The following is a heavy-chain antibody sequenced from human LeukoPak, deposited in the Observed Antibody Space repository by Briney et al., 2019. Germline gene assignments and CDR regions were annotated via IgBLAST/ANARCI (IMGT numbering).Heavy chain of an antibody. Sequence: GGSLRLSCAASGFTFSSYGMHWVRQAPGKGLEWEAFIRYDGSNKYYADSVKGRFTISRDNSKNTLYLQMNSLRAEDTAVYYCAKGLGCSSTSCYMFDFDYWGQGTLVTVSS. CDR3: AKGLGCSSTSCYMFDFDY. CDR1: GFTFSSYG. V-gene: IGHV3-30*02. CDR2: IRYDGSNK. D-gene: IGHD2-2*02. J-gene: IGHJ4*02.